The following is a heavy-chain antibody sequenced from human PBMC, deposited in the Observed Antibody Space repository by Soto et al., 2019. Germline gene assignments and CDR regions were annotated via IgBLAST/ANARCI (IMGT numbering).Heavy chain of an antibody. CDR1: GFTFSSYW. V-gene: IGHV3-74*01. Sequence: GESLKISCAASGFTFSSYWMHWVRQAPGKGLVWVSRINSDGSSTSYADSVKGRFTISRDNAKNTLYLQMNSLRAEDTAVYYCARLTYYYDSSGYYPDYWGQGTLVTVSS. CDR3: ARLTYYYDSSGYYPDY. CDR2: INSDGSST. D-gene: IGHD3-22*01. J-gene: IGHJ4*02.